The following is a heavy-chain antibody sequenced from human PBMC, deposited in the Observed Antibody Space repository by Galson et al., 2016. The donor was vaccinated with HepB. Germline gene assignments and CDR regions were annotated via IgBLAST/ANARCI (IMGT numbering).Heavy chain of an antibody. CDR1: GFLFRGYG. V-gene: IGHV3-66*01. CDR2: MYHNGNT. CDR3: ARGPFDN. J-gene: IGHJ4*02. Sequence: SLRLSCAGSGFLFRGYGMHWVRQAPGKGLECVSVMYHNGNTYHADSVSGRFTISRDTSKNTLYLEMNNLRGEDTAVYYCARGPFDNWGQGTLVTVSS.